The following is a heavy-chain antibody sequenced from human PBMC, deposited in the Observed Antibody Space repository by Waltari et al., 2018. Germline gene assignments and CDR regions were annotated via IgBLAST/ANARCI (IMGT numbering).Heavy chain of an antibody. V-gene: IGHV4-59*01. CDR2: IYYSGST. CDR1: GGSISSYY. D-gene: IGHD3-22*01. CDR3: ARDRYYYDSSGPKDAFDI. J-gene: IGHJ3*02. Sequence: QVQLQESGPGLVKPSETLSLTCTVSGGSISSYYWSWIRQPPGKGLEWLGYIYYSGSTNYNPSLKSRVTISVDTSKNQFSLKLSSVTAADTAVYYCARDRYYYDSSGPKDAFDIWGQGTMVTVSS.